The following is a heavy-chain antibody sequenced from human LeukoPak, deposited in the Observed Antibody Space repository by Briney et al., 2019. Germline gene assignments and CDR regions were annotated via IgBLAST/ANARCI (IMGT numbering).Heavy chain of an antibody. D-gene: IGHD6-19*01. V-gene: IGHV1-46*01. J-gene: IGHJ4*02. CDR3: ARDDSSGYFDY. Sequence: GASVKVSCKASGYTFTSYYMHWVRQAPGQGLEWMGIIDPSGGSTSYALKFQGRVTMTRDTSTSTVYMELSSLRSEDTAVYYCARDDSSGYFDYWGQGTLVTVSS. CDR2: IDPSGGST. CDR1: GYTFTSYY.